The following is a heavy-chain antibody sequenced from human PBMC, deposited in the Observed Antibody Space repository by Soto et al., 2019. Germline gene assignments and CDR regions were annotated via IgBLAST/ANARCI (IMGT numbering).Heavy chain of an antibody. Sequence: PGGSLRLSCAASGFTFSGYAMNWVRQSPGMGLQWVSTISGSGGNTDFADSVKGRFTISRDNSKNTLYLHMNNLRAEDTAVYFCAKSNHIFPVLNDYYYYGMDVWGQGTTVTVSS. D-gene: IGHD3-3*02. CDR3: AKSNHIFPVLNDYYYYGMDV. CDR1: GFTFSGYA. CDR2: ISGSGGNT. V-gene: IGHV3-23*01. J-gene: IGHJ6*02.